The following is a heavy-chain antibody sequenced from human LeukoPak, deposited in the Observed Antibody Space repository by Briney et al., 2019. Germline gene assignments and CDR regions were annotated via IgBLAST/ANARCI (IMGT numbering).Heavy chain of an antibody. CDR1: GFTFRSYA. D-gene: IGHD6-19*01. J-gene: IGHJ4*02. V-gene: IGHV3-23*01. CDR2: ISDSGGFT. Sequence: GGSLRLTCAASGFTFRSYAMSWVRQAPGKGLEWVSTISDSGGFTYYADSVKGRFTISRDKSKNTLYLQMSSLRAEDTALYYCAKISVADSSFDYWGQGTLVTVSS. CDR3: AKISVADSSFDY.